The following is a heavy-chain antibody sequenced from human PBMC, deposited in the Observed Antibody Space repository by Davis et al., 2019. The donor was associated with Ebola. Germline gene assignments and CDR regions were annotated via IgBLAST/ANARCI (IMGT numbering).Heavy chain of an antibody. Sequence: MPSETLSLTCGVSGGSISSNNWWSWVRQPPGKGLEWIGEIYHSGTTNYNPSLKSRVTISVDKSKNQFSLKLSSVTAADTAVYYCARAMVTMVSFAFDIWGQGTVVTVSS. V-gene: IGHV4-4*02. J-gene: IGHJ3*02. D-gene: IGHD3-10*01. CDR1: GGSISSNNW. CDR3: ARAMVTMVSFAFDI. CDR2: IYHSGTT.